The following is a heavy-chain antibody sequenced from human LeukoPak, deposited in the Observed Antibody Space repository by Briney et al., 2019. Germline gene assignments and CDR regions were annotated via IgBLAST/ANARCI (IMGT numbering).Heavy chain of an antibody. CDR2: ISDSGDDT. J-gene: IGHJ4*02. D-gene: IGHD6-13*01. CDR3: ASQYSSSWYGFDY. Sequence: GGSLRLSCTGSGFTFSNYVMSWVRQAPGKRLEWVSGISDSGDDTDYADSVKGRFTISRDNSKNTLYLQMNSLRAEDTAVYYCASQYSSSWYGFDYWGQGTLVTVSS. V-gene: IGHV3-23*01. CDR1: GFTFSNYV.